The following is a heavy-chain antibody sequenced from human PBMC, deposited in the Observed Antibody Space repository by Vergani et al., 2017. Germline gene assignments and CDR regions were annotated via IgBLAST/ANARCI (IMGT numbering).Heavy chain of an antibody. CDR2: ISSSSSTI. D-gene: IGHD3-22*01. J-gene: IGHJ4*02. V-gene: IGHV3-48*01. CDR1: GFTFSTYS. Sequence: EVQLVESGGGLVQPGGSLRLSCAASGFTFSTYSMNWVRQAPGKGLEWVSYISSSSSTIYYADSVKGRFTISRDNAKNSLHLQMNSLRAEDTAVFHCARAASYDDSSNYYSVVDYWGQGTLVTVSS. CDR3: ARAASYDDSSNYYSVVDY.